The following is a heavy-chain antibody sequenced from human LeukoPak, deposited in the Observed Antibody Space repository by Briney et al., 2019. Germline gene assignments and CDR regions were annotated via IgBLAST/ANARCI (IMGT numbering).Heavy chain of an antibody. CDR3: ARGRSVVVPAAIIGDY. CDR1: GFTFSDYY. D-gene: IGHD2-2*02. Sequence: GGSLRLSCAASGFTFSDYYMSWIRQAPGKGLEWVSYIRSSGSTIYYADSVKGRFTISRDNAKNSLYLQMNSLRAEDTAVYYCARGRSVVVPAAIIGDYWGQGTLVTVSS. V-gene: IGHV3-11*01. J-gene: IGHJ4*02. CDR2: IRSSGSTI.